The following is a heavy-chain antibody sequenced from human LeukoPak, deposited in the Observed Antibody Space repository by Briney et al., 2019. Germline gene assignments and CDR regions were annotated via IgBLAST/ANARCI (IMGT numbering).Heavy chain of an antibody. CDR1: GCTFSYYV. V-gene: IGHV1-69*01. D-gene: IGHD5-24*01. CDR2: IIHMFGTA. CDR3: ARTPLVDGCKGWFVP. J-gene: IGHJ5*02. Sequence: GASVKVSCKTSGCTFSYYVISWVRQAPGQGLEWMGAIIHMFGTAKYAQKFQGRVTITADDSTSAAYMELSSLRSEDTAVYYCARTPLVDGCKGWFVPWGQGTLVTVSS.